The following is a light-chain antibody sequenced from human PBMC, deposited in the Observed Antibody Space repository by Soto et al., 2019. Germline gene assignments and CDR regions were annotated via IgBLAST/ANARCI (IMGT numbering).Light chain of an antibody. CDR3: QRYNSWLWT. V-gene: IGKV3-15*01. Sequence: ELVMSQSPATLSLSPGERATLSCRASQSFSSNLAWYQKKPGQSPRLRIYGASTRATGIPARFSGSGSGTDFTLTISILQSQDFAVYYCQRYNSWLWTCGQGTKV. J-gene: IGKJ1*01. CDR2: GAS. CDR1: QSFSSN.